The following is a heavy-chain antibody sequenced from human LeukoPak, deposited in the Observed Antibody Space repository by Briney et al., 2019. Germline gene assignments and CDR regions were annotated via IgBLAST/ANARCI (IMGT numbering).Heavy chain of an antibody. V-gene: IGHV3-30*03. CDR1: GFTFSNYG. D-gene: IGHD6-13*01. Sequence: GGSLRLSCVASGFTFSNYGMHWVRQAPGKGLEWVAVISYDGRHKYYADSVKGRFTISRDNSKNTLYLQMNSLRAEDTAVYYCARVPSIAAVGIRLDYWGQGTLVTVSS. CDR3: ARVPSIAAVGIRLDY. J-gene: IGHJ4*02. CDR2: ISYDGRHK.